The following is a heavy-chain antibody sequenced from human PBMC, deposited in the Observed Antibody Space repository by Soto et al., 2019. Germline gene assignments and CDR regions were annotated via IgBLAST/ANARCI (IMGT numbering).Heavy chain of an antibody. CDR2: ISAYNGNT. CDR1: GYTFTSYG. V-gene: IGHV1-18*01. J-gene: IGHJ5*02. D-gene: IGHD1-26*01. Sequence: ASVKVSCKASGYTFTSYGISWVRQAPGQGLEWMGWISAYNGNTNYAQKLQGRVTMTTDTSTSTAYMELRSLRSDDTAVYYCARDSDGSYYSPYWFDPWGQGTLVTVSS. CDR3: ARDSDGSYYSPYWFDP.